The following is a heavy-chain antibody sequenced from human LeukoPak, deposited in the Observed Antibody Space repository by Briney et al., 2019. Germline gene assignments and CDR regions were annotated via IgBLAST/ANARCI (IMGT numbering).Heavy chain of an antibody. V-gene: IGHV3-21*01. CDR3: ARGTYYYDSSGSYYFDY. D-gene: IGHD3-22*01. Sequence: NSGGSLRLSCAASGFTFSSYSMNWVRQAPGKGLEWVSSISSSSYIYYADSVKGRFTISRDNAKNSLYLQMNSLRAEDTAVYYCARGTYYYDSSGSYYFDYWGQGTLVTVSS. J-gene: IGHJ4*02. CDR2: ISSSSYI. CDR1: GFTFSSYS.